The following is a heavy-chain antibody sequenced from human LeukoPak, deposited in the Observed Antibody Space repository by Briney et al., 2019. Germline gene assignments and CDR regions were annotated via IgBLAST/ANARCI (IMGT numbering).Heavy chain of an antibody. J-gene: IGHJ4*02. V-gene: IGHV3-21*06. CDR3: ARDWGEYSSSSVGY. D-gene: IGHD6-6*01. CDR1: GFSFSSYT. Sequence: GGSLRLSCAASGFSFSSYTMNWVRQAPGKGLEWVSSISGSGSYIYYADSVEGRLTISRDNAKNSLNLEMNSLRAEDTAVYYCARDWGEYSSSSVGYWGQGTLVTVTS. CDR2: ISGSGSYI.